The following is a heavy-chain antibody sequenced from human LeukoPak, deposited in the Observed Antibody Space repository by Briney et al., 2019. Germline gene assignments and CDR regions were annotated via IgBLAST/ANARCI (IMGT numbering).Heavy chain of an antibody. D-gene: IGHD5-12*01. CDR3: AREVGYSGYDWYFAY. Sequence: GGSPRVSCAASGFTFSSYWMSWVRQAPGKGLEWVANIKQDGSEKYYVDSVKGRFTISRDNAKNSLYLQMNSLRAEDTAVYYCAREVGYSGYDWYFAYWGQGTLVTV. J-gene: IGHJ4*02. CDR2: IKQDGSEK. CDR1: GFTFSSYW. V-gene: IGHV3-7*01.